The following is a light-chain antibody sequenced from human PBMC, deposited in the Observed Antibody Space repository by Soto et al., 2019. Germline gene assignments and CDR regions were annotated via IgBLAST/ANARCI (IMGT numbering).Light chain of an antibody. CDR2: EVS. Sequence: QSALTQPASVSGSPGQSITISCTGTTSEVGIYNLVSWYQQHPGKAPKLMISEVSKRPSGISDRFSGSKSGSTASLTISGRQAEDEADYYCCSYAGTSTHTVFGGGTPLTVL. J-gene: IGLJ7*01. V-gene: IGLV2-23*02. CDR3: CSYAGTSTHTV. CDR1: TSEVGIYNL.